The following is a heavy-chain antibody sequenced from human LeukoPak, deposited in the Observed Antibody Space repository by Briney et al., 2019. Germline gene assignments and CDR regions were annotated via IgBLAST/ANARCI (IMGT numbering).Heavy chain of an antibody. V-gene: IGHV3-48*03. CDR3: ARAGIAAALTDY. D-gene: IGHD6-13*01. CDR1: GFTFSSYE. J-gene: IGHJ4*02. Sequence: PGGSLRLSCAASGFTFSSYEMNWVRQAPGKGLEWVPYISSSGSTIYYADSVKGRFTISRDNAKNSLYLQMNSLRAEDTAAYYCARAGIAAALTDYWGQGTLVTVSS. CDR2: ISSSGSTI.